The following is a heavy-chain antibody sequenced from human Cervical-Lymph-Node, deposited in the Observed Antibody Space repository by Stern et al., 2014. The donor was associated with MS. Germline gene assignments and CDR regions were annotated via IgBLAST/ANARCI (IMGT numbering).Heavy chain of an antibody. J-gene: IGHJ4*02. CDR3: ARDTSSPERSDW. CDR2: ITHVGST. D-gene: IGHD1-1*01. V-gene: IGHV3-53*01. CDR1: GVTVSRDY. Sequence: VQLVQSGGGVIQPGGSLRLSCTASGVTVSRDYMTWVRQAPGKGLEWVSLITHVGSTFYTDSVKGRFTISRDDSKNTVYLHMTSLRAEDTAMYYCARDTSSPERSDWWGQGTLVTVSS.